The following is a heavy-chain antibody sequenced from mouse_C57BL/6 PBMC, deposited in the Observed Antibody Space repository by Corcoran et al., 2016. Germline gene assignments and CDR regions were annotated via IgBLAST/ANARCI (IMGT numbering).Heavy chain of an antibody. V-gene: IGHV1-26*01. CDR2: INPNNGGT. Sequence: EVQLQQSGPELVKPGASVKISCKASGYTFTDYYMNWVKQSHGKSLEWIGDINPNNGGTSYNQKFKGKATLTVDKSSSTAYMELRSLTSEDSAVYYCARSWDGYYPDYWGQGTTLTVSS. CDR3: ARSWDGYYPDY. J-gene: IGHJ2*01. CDR1: GYTFTDYY. D-gene: IGHD2-3*01.